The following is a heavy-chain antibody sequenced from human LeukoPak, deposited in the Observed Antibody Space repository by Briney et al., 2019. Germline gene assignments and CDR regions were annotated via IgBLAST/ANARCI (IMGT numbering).Heavy chain of an antibody. V-gene: IGHV3-74*01. CDR3: ARDYYRAIDC. CDR2: INSDGSST. CDR1: GLTFSRYW. J-gene: IGHJ4*02. D-gene: IGHD3-22*01. Sequence: PGGSLRLSCAASGLTFSRYWVHSVRQAPGKGLVWVSHINSDGSSTNYADSVKGRFTISRDNAKNTLYLQMNSLRAEDTAVYYCARDYYRAIDCWGQGTLVTVSS.